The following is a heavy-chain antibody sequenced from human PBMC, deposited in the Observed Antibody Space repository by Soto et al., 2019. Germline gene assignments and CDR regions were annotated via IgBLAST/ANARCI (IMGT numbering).Heavy chain of an antibody. CDR3: ANQGF. V-gene: IGHV4-59*11. CDR1: GGSIGSHY. CDR2: IYNSGST. Sequence: SETLSLTCTVSGGSIGSHYWSWIRQPPGKGLEWTGYIYNSGSTNYNPSLKSRVTISVDTSKNQFSLNLTSVTAADTAVYYCANQGFWGQGTLVTVS. D-gene: IGHD2-2*01. J-gene: IGHJ4*02.